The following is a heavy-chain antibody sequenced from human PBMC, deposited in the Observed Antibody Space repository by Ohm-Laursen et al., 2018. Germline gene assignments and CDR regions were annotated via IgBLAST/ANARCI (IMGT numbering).Heavy chain of an antibody. Sequence: SLRLSCSASGFIFSTYAMTWVRQAPGKGLEWVPYISSSGSTIYYADSVKGRFTISRDNAKNSLYLQMNSLRSEDTAVYYCARVEQQLTYYFDYWGQGTLVTVSS. D-gene: IGHD6-13*01. CDR3: ARVEQQLTYYFDY. CDR2: ISSSGSTI. J-gene: IGHJ4*02. V-gene: IGHV3-11*01. CDR1: GFIFSTYA.